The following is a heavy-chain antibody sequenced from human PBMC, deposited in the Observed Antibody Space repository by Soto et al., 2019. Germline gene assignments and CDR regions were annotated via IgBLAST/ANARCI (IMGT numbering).Heavy chain of an antibody. Sequence: PGGSLRLSCAASGFTFSSYAMHWVRQAPGKGLEWVAVISYDGSNKYYADSVKGRFTISRDNSKNTLYLQMNSLRAEDTAVYYCARLTGVFRLVLDYWGQGTLVTVSS. V-gene: IGHV3-30-3*01. CDR1: GFTFSSYA. CDR2: ISYDGSNK. D-gene: IGHD3-16*01. CDR3: ARLTGVFRLVLDY. J-gene: IGHJ4*02.